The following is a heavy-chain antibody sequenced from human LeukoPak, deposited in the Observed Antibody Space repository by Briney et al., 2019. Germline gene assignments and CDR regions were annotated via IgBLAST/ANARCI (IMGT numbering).Heavy chain of an antibody. V-gene: IGHV3-30*02. J-gene: IGHJ4*02. D-gene: IGHD2-21*01. CDR2: IRYDGSNK. Sequence: PGGSLRLSCAASGFTFSSYGMHWVRQAPGKGLEWVTFIRYDGSNKYYADSVKGRFTISRDNSKNTLYLQMNSLRAEDTAIYYCARALSIESSSPQGNWGQGTLVTVSS. CDR1: GFTFSSYG. CDR3: ARALSIESSSPQGN.